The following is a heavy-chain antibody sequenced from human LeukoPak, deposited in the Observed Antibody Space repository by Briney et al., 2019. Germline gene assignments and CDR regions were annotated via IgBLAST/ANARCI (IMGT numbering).Heavy chain of an antibody. Sequence: SVKFSSKASGYPFPGYYMHWVRQAPGQGLAWMGWLNPNSGGTNYAQKFQGRVTMTRDTSISTAYMELSRLRSDDTAVYYCARTGGYCSSTSCYMIDYWGQGTLVTVSS. CDR2: LNPNSGGT. V-gene: IGHV1-2*02. CDR1: GYPFPGYY. CDR3: ARTGGYCSSTSCYMIDY. D-gene: IGHD2-2*02. J-gene: IGHJ4*02.